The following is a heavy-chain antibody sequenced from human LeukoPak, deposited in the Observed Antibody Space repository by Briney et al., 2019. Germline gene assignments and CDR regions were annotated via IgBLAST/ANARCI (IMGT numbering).Heavy chain of an antibody. D-gene: IGHD3-10*01. CDR3: AREIRGSGSYYNLFDAFDI. CDR2: IYTSGST. Sequence: SETLSLTCTVSGGSISSYYWSWIRQPAGKGLEWIGRIYTSGSTNYNPSLKSRVTMSVDTSKNQFSLKLSSVTAADTAVYYCAREIRGSGSYYNLFDAFDIWGQGTMVTVSS. J-gene: IGHJ3*02. CDR1: GGSISSYY. V-gene: IGHV4-4*07.